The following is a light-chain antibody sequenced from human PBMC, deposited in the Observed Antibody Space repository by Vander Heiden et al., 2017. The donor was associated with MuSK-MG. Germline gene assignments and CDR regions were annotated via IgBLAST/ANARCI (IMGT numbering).Light chain of an antibody. CDR1: SSDVGSYDL. Sequence: HSALTQPASLSGSPGQSITISCTGTSSDVGSYDLVSWYHPNPGTAPILLFYEVAKRPAGVPNRFSGSNSSTTASLTISGLQAEDEADYYCCSYGGNRDFIFGGGTKLTVL. CDR3: CSYGGNRDFI. CDR2: EVA. V-gene: IGLV2-23*02. J-gene: IGLJ2*01.